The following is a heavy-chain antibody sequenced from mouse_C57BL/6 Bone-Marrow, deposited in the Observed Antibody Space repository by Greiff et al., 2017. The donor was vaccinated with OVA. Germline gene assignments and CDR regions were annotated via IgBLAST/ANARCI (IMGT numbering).Heavy chain of an antibody. J-gene: IGHJ1*03. V-gene: IGHV1-52*01. CDR3: ARRGGYTGYFDV. D-gene: IGHD1-1*02. CDR2: IDPSDSDT. Sequence: QVQLQQPGAELVRPGSSVKLSCKASGYTFTSYWMHWVKQRPIQGLEWIGNIDPSDSDTHYNQKFKDKATLTVDKSSSTAYMQLSSLTSEDSAVYYCARRGGYTGYFDVWGTGTTVTVSS. CDR1: GYTFTSYW.